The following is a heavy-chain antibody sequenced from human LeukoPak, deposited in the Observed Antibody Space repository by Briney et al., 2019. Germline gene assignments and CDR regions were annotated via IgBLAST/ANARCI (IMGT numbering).Heavy chain of an antibody. D-gene: IGHD6-19*01. J-gene: IGHJ4*02. Sequence: PGGFLRPSCSASWFTVSGTYMRWVRQAAGEGWGWVSTIFDAGRTTYADSVKGRFTISRDNYKNTLFLQMKSLRADDTAVYYCAGATKWLAHDFWGQGTLVTVSS. V-gene: IGHV3-53*01. CDR2: IFDAGRT. CDR1: WFTVSGTY. CDR3: AGATKWLAHDF.